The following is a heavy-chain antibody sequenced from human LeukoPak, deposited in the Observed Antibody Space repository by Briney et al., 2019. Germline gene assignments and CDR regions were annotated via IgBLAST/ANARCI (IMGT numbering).Heavy chain of an antibody. CDR2: IYASGST. V-gene: IGHV4-61*02. D-gene: IGHD3-22*01. CDR3: VRVKLNYYDSSTYAFDI. J-gene: IGHJ3*02. CDR1: GGSISSGSYY. Sequence: SETLSLTCTVSGGSISSGSYYWSWIRQPAGKGLKWIGRIYASGSTNYNSSLKSRVTISVDMAKNQFSMKLSSVTAADTAVYYCVRVKLNYYDSSTYAFDIWGQGTMVTVSS.